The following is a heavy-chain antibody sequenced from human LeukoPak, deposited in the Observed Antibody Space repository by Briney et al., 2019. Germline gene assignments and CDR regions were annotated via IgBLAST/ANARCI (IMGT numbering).Heavy chain of an antibody. V-gene: IGHV4-34*01. CDR3: ARKSGYYDSSGYYHHFDY. CDR1: GGSFSGYY. Sequence: SETLSLTCAVYGGSFSGYYWSWIRQPPGKGLEWIGEINHSGSTNYNPSLKSRDTISVDTSKNQFSLKLSSVIAADTAVYYCARKSGYYDSSGYYHHFDYWGQGTLVTVSS. J-gene: IGHJ4*02. CDR2: INHSGST. D-gene: IGHD3-22*01.